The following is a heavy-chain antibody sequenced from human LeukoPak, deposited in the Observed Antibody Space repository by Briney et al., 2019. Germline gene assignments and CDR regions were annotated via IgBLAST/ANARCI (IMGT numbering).Heavy chain of an antibody. V-gene: IGHV3-74*01. Sequence: GGSLRLSCAASGFTSSNYWMHWVRQAPGKGLVWVSHINSDGISTSYADSVKGRFTISRDNAKNTLYLQMNSLRAEDTAVYYCAKARYCDSTTCRYYGMDVWGQGTTVTVSS. CDR3: AKARYCDSTTCRYYGMDV. CDR2: INSDGIST. J-gene: IGHJ6*02. D-gene: IGHD2-2*01. CDR1: GFTSSNYW.